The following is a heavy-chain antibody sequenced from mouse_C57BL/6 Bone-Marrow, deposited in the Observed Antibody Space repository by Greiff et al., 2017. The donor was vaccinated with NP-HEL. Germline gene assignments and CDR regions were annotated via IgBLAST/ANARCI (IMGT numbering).Heavy chain of an antibody. J-gene: IGHJ4*01. CDR1: GYTFTDYY. V-gene: IGHV1-19*01. Sequence: VQLKESGPVLVKPGASVKMSCKASGYTFTDYYMNWVKQSHGKSLEWIGVINPYNGGTSYNQKFKGKATLTVDKSSSTAYMELNSLTSEDSAVYYCATWNNYYAMDYWGQGTSVTVSS. CDR3: ATWNNYYAMDY. D-gene: IGHD5-2*01. CDR2: INPYNGGT.